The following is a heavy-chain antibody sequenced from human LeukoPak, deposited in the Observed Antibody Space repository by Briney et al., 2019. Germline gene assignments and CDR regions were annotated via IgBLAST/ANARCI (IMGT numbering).Heavy chain of an antibody. Sequence: GGSLRPSCAASGFTFSSYGMHWVRQAPGKGLEWVAVIWYDGSNKYYADSVKGRFTISRDNSKNTLYLQMNSLRAEDTAVYYCARALNQGYSSSWYEGHWFDPWGQGTLVTVSS. CDR3: ARALNQGYSSSWYEGHWFDP. J-gene: IGHJ5*02. V-gene: IGHV3-33*01. CDR1: GFTFSSYG. CDR2: IWYDGSNK. D-gene: IGHD6-13*01.